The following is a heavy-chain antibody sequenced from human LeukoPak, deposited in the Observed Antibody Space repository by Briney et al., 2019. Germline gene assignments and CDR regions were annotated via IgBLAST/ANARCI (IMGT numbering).Heavy chain of an antibody. V-gene: IGHV3-23*01. J-gene: IGHJ6*02. CDR3: AKSPGHYYYYYGMDV. CDR2: ISGSGGST. Sequence: GGSLRLSCAASGFTFSSYAMSWVRQAPGKGLEWVSAISGSGGSTDYADSVKGRFTISRDNSKNTLYLQMNSLRAEDTAVYYCAKSPGHYYYYYGMDVWGQGTTVTVSS. CDR1: GFTFSSYA.